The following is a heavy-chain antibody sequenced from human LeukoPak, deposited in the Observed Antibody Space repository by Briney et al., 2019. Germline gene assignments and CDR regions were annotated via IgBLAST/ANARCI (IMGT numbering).Heavy chain of an antibody. D-gene: IGHD3-10*01. CDR3: AREATPPMVRGVMGY. J-gene: IGHJ4*02. Sequence: GGSLRLSCAASGFTFSSYAMHWVRQAPGKGLEWVAVIPYDGNNKYYADSVKGRFTFSRDNSKNTLYLQMNSLRAEDTAVYYCAREATPPMVRGVMGYWGQGTLVTASS. V-gene: IGHV3-30-3*01. CDR2: IPYDGNNK. CDR1: GFTFSSYA.